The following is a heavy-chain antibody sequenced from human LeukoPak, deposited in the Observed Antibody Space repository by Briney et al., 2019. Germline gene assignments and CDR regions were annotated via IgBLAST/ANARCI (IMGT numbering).Heavy chain of an antibody. V-gene: IGHV3-21*01. Sequence: SGGSLRLSCAASGFTFSSYSMNWVRQAPGKGLEWVSSISSSSSYIYYADSVKGRFTISRDNAKNTLYLQMNSLKAEDTAVYYCARTYCSGGTCSGADHWGQGTVVTVSS. CDR3: ARTYCSGGTCSGADH. D-gene: IGHD2-15*01. J-gene: IGHJ5*02. CDR2: ISSSSSYI. CDR1: GFTFSSYS.